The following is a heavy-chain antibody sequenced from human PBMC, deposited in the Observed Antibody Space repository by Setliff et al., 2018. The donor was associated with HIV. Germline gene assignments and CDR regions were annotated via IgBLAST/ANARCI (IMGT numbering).Heavy chain of an antibody. CDR1: GGTFSRNA. Sequence: SVKVSCKAPGGTFSRNAISWVRQAPGQGLEWMGRIIPIFGTANYAQKFQGRVTITADKSTSTAYMELSSLRSEDTAVYYCARDPTITMTTPGYFDYRGQGTLVTVSS. CDR2: IIPIFGTA. V-gene: IGHV1-69*06. CDR3: ARDPTITMTTPGYFDY. D-gene: IGHD5-12*01. J-gene: IGHJ4*02.